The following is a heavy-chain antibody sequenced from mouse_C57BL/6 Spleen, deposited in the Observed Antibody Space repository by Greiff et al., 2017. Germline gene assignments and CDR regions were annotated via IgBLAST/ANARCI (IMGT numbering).Heavy chain of an antibody. CDR1: GFTFTDDC. J-gene: IGHJ4*01. CDR3: TRWRPAYYAMDY. V-gene: IGHV14-4*01. D-gene: IGHD2-3*01. CDR2: IDPGNGDT. Sequence: VQLQQSGAELVRPGASVKLSCKASGFTFTDDCMHWVKQRPEQGLEWIGWIDPGNGDTEYASKFKGKATMTADKSSSTAYLQLSSLTSEDTAVYYCTRWRPAYYAMDYWGQGTSVTVSS.